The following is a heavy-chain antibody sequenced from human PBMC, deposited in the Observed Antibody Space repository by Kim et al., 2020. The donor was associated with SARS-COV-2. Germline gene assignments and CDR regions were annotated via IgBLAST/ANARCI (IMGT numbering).Heavy chain of an antibody. Sequence: ASVKVSCKASGYTFTAYYIHWVRQAPGQGLEWMGWINPSSGKTDNPQRFQDRVTLTRDTSTSTAYIDLSGLRSDDTAVFYCARGSRIGAYATAAFDVWGQGTVVTVSP. J-gene: IGHJ3*01. CDR2: INPSSGKT. V-gene: IGHV1-2*02. CDR3: ARGSRIGAYATAAFDV. CDR1: GYTFTAYY. D-gene: IGHD6-13*01.